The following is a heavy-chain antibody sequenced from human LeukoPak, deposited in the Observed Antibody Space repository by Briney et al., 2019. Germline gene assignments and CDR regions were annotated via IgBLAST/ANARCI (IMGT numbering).Heavy chain of an antibody. CDR3: AKDRLDTAMVLLDY. Sequence: GGSLRLSCAASGFTFSSYAMSWVRQAPGKGLEWVSAISGSGGSTYYADSVKGRFTISRDNSKNTLYLQVNSLRAEDTAVYYCAKDRLDTAMVLLDYWGQGTLVTVSS. D-gene: IGHD5-18*01. J-gene: IGHJ4*02. CDR2: ISGSGGST. CDR1: GFTFSSYA. V-gene: IGHV3-23*01.